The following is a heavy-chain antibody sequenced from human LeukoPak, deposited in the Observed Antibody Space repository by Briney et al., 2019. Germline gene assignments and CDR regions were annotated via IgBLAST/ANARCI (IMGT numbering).Heavy chain of an antibody. J-gene: IGHJ4*02. Sequence: GASVKVSCKASGGTFSSYATSWVRQAPGQGLEWMGGIIPIFGTANYAQKFQGRVTITADESTSTAYMELSSLRSEDTAVYYCARGPTTLGRTTPRKFFDYWGQGTLVTVSS. CDR3: ARGPTTLGRTTPRKFFDY. CDR1: GGTFSSYA. D-gene: IGHD1-1*01. V-gene: IGHV1-69*13. CDR2: IIPIFGTA.